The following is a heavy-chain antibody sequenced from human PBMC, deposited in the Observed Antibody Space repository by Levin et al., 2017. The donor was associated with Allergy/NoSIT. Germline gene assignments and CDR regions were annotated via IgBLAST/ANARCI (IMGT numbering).Heavy chain of an antibody. CDR2: IRGNGGTT. V-gene: IGHV3-23*01. CDR1: GFTFNNFA. D-gene: IGHD2/OR15-2a*01. Sequence: GGSLRLSCAGSGFTFNNFAMNWVRQTPGKGLEWVSSIRGNGGTTYYADSVKGRFTISSDNSQNTLYLQMNSLRTDDTAIYECAKTPAPRIQVLLPYYCYYMDVWGKGTTVTVSS. J-gene: IGHJ6*03. CDR3: AKTPAPRIQVLLPYYCYYMDV.